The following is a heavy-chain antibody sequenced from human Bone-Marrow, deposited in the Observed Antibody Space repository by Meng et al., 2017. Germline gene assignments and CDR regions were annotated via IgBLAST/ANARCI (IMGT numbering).Heavy chain of an antibody. CDR2: MNPNSGNT. D-gene: IGHD7-27*01. Sequence: ASVKVSCKASGYTFTSYDINWVRQATGQGLEWMGWMNPNSGNTGYAQKFQGRVTMTRNTSMSTAYMELSSLSSEDTAVYYCARGVLLELGKMGWGQGTLVTVSS. J-gene: IGHJ4*02. V-gene: IGHV1-8*01. CDR1: GYTFTSYD. CDR3: ARGVLLELGKMG.